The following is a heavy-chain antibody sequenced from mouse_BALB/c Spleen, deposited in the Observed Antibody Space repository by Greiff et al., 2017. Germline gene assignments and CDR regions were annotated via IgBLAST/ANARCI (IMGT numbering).Heavy chain of an antibody. CDR1: GYSFTGYY. CDR2: ISCYNGAT. D-gene: IGHD2-10*02. CDR3: ARAGTKYGKYHWYFDV. J-gene: IGHJ1*01. V-gene: IGHV1S34*01. Sequence: LVKTGASVKISCKASGYSFTGYYMHWVKQSHGKSLEWIGYISCYNGATSYNQKFKGKATFTVDTSSSTAYMQFNSLTSEDSAVYYCARAGTKYGKYHWYFDVWGAGTTVTVSS.